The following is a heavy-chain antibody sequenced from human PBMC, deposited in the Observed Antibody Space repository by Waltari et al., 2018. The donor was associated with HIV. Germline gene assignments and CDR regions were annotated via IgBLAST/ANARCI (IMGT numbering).Heavy chain of an antibody. D-gene: IGHD2-2*01. CDR3: ARPIVVGALGYGMDV. Sequence: QLQLQESGPGLVKPSETLSLTCTVSGGSISSSSYYWGWIRQPPGKGLEWIGRIYYSGRTYYNPSLKGRVTIAVDTSKNQFSLKLSSVTAADTAVYYCARPIVVGALGYGMDVWGQGTTVTVSS. J-gene: IGHJ6*02. CDR2: IYYSGRT. CDR1: GGSISSSSYY. V-gene: IGHV4-39*01.